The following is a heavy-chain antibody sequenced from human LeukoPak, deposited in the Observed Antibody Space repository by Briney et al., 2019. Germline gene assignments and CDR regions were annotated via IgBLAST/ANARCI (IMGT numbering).Heavy chain of an antibody. V-gene: IGHV1-8*03. CDR3: ARVGADDAFDI. Sequence: ASVRVSCKASGGTFTSYDINWVRQATGQGLEWMGWMNPNSGNTGYAQKFQGRVTITRNTSISTAYMELSSLRSEDTAVYYCARVGADDAFDIWGQGTMVTVSS. CDR2: MNPNSGNT. J-gene: IGHJ3*02. CDR1: GGTFTSYD.